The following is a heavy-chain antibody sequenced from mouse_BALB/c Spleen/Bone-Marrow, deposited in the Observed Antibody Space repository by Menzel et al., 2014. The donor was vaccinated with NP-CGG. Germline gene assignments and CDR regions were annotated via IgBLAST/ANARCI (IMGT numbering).Heavy chain of an antibody. J-gene: IGHJ3*01. CDR3: ARGDYGAFAY. Sequence: SGAELVKPGASVKLSCTASGCNIKDTYMHWVKQRPEQGLEWIARIDPANGNTKYDPKFQGKATITADTSSNTVYLQLSSLTSEDTAVYYCARGDYGAFAYWGQGTLVTVSA. D-gene: IGHD2-4*01. CDR1: GCNIKDTY. V-gene: IGHV14-3*02. CDR2: IDPANGNT.